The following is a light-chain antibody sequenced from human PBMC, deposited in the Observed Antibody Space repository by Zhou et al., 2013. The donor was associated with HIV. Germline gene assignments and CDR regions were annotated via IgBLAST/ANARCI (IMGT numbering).Light chain of an antibody. CDR1: SSNIGTGYN. Sequence: QSVLTQPPSVSGAPGQRVTISCTGSSSNIGTGYNVNWYQQVPGTAPKLLIYDNSNRPSGVPDRFSASKSGTSASLAIAGLQAEDEAVYYCQSYDSSLSGYVFGTGTKVTVL. CDR3: QSYDSSLSGYV. J-gene: IGLJ1*01. CDR2: DNS. V-gene: IGLV1-40*01.